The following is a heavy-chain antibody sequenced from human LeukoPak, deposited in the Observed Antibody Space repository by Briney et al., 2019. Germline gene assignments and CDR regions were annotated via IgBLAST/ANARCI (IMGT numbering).Heavy chain of an antibody. CDR3: ATGRSGDSLFDY. D-gene: IGHD7-27*01. J-gene: IGHJ4*02. CDR2: FYASGST. CDR1: GVSISTYY. Sequence: TSETLSLTCTVSGVSISTYYWTWIRQPAGKGLEWIGRFYASGSTNYNPSLKSRVTMSLDTSKNQFSLRLSSVTAADTAVYYCATGRSGDSLFDYWGQGTLVTVSS. V-gene: IGHV4-4*07.